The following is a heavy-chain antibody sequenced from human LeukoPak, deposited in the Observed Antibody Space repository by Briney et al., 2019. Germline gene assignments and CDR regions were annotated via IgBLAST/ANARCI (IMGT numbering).Heavy chain of an antibody. CDR2: INWNGGST. Sequence: PGGSLRLSCAASGFTFDDYGMSWVRQAPGKGLDWVSGINWNGGSTGYADSVKGRFTISRDNAKNSLYLQMNSLRAEDTALYCCARAHGYSHYYYMDVWGKGTTVTVFS. J-gene: IGHJ6*03. CDR1: GFTFDDYG. D-gene: IGHD5-18*01. V-gene: IGHV3-20*04. CDR3: ARAHGYSHYYYMDV.